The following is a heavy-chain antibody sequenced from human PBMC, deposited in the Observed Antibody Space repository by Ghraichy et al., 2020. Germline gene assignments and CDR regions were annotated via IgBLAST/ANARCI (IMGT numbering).Heavy chain of an antibody. D-gene: IGHD2-21*01. V-gene: IGHV3-23*01. CDR1: GFTFSSYA. Sequence: GGSLRLSCAASGFTFSSYAMSWVRQAPGKGLEWVSAISGSGGSTYYADSVKGRFTISRDNSKNTLYLQMNSLRAEDTAVYYCAKDRSYGVYCGGDCYTFDYWGQGTLVTVSS. CDR3: AKDRSYGVYCGGDCYTFDY. CDR2: ISGSGGST. J-gene: IGHJ4*02.